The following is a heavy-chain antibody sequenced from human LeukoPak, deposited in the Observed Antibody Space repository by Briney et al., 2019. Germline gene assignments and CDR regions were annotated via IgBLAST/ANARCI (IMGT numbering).Heavy chain of an antibody. CDR2: MKSETDGGTT. CDR1: GFTFNNAW. D-gene: IGHD2-2*01. J-gene: IGHJ4*02. CDR3: IAGSLGYCTTNTCFI. V-gene: IGHV3-15*01. Sequence: GGSLRLSCAASGFTFNNAWMTWVRQAPGKGLECVGRMKSETDGGTTDYGAPVKGRFSISRDDSKNTLFLQMNSLKTEEKAVYYCIAGSLGYCTTNTCFIWGQGTLVTVSS.